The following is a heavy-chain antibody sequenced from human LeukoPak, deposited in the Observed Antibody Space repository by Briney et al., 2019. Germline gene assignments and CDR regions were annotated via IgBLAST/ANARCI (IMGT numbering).Heavy chain of an antibody. CDR3: AKDLLAVAGTSGSFDY. CDR2: ISYDGSNK. D-gene: IGHD6-19*01. Sequence: PGGSLRLSCAASGFIFSSYAMHWVRQAPGTGLEWVAVISYDGSNKYYADSVKGRFTISRDNSKNTLYLQMNSLRAEDTSVYYCAKDLLAVAGTSGSFDYWGQGTLVTVSS. V-gene: IGHV3-30*04. J-gene: IGHJ4*02. CDR1: GFIFSSYA.